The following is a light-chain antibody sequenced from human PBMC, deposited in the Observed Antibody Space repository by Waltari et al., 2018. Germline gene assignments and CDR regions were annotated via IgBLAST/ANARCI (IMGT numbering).Light chain of an antibody. Sequence: DIQMTQSPSSLSASIGDRVTITCRASQTITSYLNWYRQKPGKAPELLIYTTSTLQSGVPSRFSGSGAWTDFTLTISGLQPEDVATYFCQQSFSTRMFTFGPGTKVDIK. V-gene: IGKV1-39*01. CDR3: QQSFSTRMFT. CDR1: QTITSY. CDR2: TTS. J-gene: IGKJ3*01.